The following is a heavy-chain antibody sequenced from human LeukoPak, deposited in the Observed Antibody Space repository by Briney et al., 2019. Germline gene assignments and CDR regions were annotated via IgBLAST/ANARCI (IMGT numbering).Heavy chain of an antibody. CDR1: GFTFSDYY. J-gene: IGHJ4*02. Sequence: GGSLRLSCAASGFTFSDYYMSWIRQAPGKGLEWVSYISSSGSTIYYADSVKGRFTISRDNAKNSLYLQMNSLRAEDTAVYYCARDLHSNYVWGSYRSYWGQGTLVTVSS. CDR2: ISSSGSTI. V-gene: IGHV3-11*04. CDR3: ARDLHSNYVWGSYRSY. D-gene: IGHD3-16*02.